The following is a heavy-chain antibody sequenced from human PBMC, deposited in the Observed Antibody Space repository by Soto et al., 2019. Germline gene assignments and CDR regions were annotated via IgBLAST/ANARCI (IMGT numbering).Heavy chain of an antibody. Sequence: QIQLHESGPGLVKPSETLSLTCTVSGASLRGSAWTWIRQPAGKGLEWLGFVHDSGSSNYNPSLRSGVTMSLETAKNEVSLKLRDVTAADTGVYYCARVPLPDGWGPWIHMFFDFWGRGTLVTVSS. D-gene: IGHD3-16*01. CDR1: GASLRGSA. V-gene: IGHV4-59*01. CDR3: ARVPLPDGWGPWIHMFFDF. J-gene: IGHJ4*02. CDR2: VHDSGSS.